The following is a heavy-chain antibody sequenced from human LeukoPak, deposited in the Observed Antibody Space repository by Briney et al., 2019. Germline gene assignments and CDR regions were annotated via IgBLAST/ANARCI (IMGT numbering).Heavy chain of an antibody. J-gene: IGHJ5*02. CDR2: IRYDGGNT. Sequence: PGRSLRLSCAASGFTFRTYGMHWVRQAPGKGLEWVAFIRYDGGNTDCADSVKGRFTISRDNSKNTLYLQMNSLRVEDTAVYYCAKDSLFLEWSEQGWFDPWGQGTLVTVSS. CDR1: GFTFRTYG. V-gene: IGHV3-30*02. D-gene: IGHD3-3*01. CDR3: AKDSLFLEWSEQGWFDP.